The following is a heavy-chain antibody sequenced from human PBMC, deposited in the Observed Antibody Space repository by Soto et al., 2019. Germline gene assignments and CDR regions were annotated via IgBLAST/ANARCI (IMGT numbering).Heavy chain of an antibody. D-gene: IGHD2-2*01. V-gene: IGHV1-69*13. CDR3: ARGSCSSTGCHSAFDP. Sequence: ASVKVSCKASGGTFSSYAISWVRQAPGQGLEWMGGIIPIFGTANYAQKFQGRVTITADESTSTAYMELSSLRSEDTAVYYCARGSCSSTGCHSAFDPWGQGTLVTVSS. J-gene: IGHJ5*02. CDR1: GGTFSSYA. CDR2: IIPIFGTA.